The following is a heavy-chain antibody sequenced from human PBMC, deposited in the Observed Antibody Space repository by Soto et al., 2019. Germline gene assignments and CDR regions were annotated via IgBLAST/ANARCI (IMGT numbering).Heavy chain of an antibody. D-gene: IGHD6-19*01. CDR3: TRGDRNSGFEY. Sequence: DVQLLESGGGLVQPGGSLRLSCAASGFTFSSYAMVWVRQPPGRGLEWVSIITGSGSNTYYADSVKGRSTISRDNSKITAYLQVNNLRAEDTAVYFFTRGDRNSGFEYWGQGTLVTVSS. CDR2: ITGSGSNT. J-gene: IGHJ4*02. CDR1: GFTFSSYA. V-gene: IGHV3-23*01.